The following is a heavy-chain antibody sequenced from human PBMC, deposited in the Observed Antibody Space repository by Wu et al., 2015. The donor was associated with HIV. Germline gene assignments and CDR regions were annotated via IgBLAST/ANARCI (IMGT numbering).Heavy chain of an antibody. V-gene: IGHV1-38-4*01. D-gene: IGHD4-17*01. Sequence: QVQLVQSWAEVRKSGASVKVSCSFSGFTITSYGIHWVQQSPGQGLEWMGWINPGNGSPSYAKKFQGRFTMTRDMSTTTAYTDLSSLTSEDMAVYYYARRQTTVTTHQGFYYFDYWGQGTLVTVSS. CDR2: INPGNGSP. CDR1: GFTITSYG. J-gene: IGHJ4*02. CDR3: ARRQTTVTTHQGFYYFDY.